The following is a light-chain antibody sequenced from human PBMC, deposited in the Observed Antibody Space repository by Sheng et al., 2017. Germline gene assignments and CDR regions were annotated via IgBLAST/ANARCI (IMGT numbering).Light chain of an antibody. Sequence: AIRMTQSPSSLSASTGDRVTITCRASQGISSYLAWYQQKPGKAPKLLIYAASTLQSGVPSRFSGSGSGTDFTLTISSLQPEDFATYYCQQVTIYPYTFGQGTKLEIK. CDR2: AAS. CDR1: QGISSY. J-gene: IGKJ2*01. V-gene: IGKV1-8*01. CDR3: QQVTIYPYT.